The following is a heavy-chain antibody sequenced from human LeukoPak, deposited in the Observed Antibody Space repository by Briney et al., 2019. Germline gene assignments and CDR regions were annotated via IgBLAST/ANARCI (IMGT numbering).Heavy chain of an antibody. CDR3: ATDIVGANDAFDI. D-gene: IGHD1-26*01. CDR2: INHSGST. Sequence: KPSETLSLTCAVYGGSFSGYYWSWIRQPPGKGLEWIGEINHSGSTNYNPSLKSRVTISVDTSKNQFSLKLSSVTAADTAVYYCATDIVGANDAFDIWGQGTMVTVSS. CDR1: GGSFSGYY. J-gene: IGHJ3*02. V-gene: IGHV4-34*01.